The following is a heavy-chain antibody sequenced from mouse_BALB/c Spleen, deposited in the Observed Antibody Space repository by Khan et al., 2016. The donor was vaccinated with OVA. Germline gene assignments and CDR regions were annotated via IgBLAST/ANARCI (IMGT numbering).Heavy chain of an antibody. CDR1: GFTFSGFG. D-gene: IGHD2-3*01. CDR2: ISSGSSTI. CDR3: ARAGYYYFDY. J-gene: IGHJ2*01. V-gene: IGHV5-17*02. Sequence: EVELVESGGGLVQPGGSRKLSCAASGFTFSGFGMHWVRQAPEKGLEWVAYISSGSSTIYYADTVKGRFTISRDNSKNTLFMQMASLRSDDMAMYYCARAGYYYFDYWGQGTTLTVSS.